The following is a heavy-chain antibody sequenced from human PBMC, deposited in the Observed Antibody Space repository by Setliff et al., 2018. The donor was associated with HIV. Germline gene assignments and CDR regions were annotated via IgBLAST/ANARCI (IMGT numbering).Heavy chain of an antibody. CDR3: ARDPFLWEVTPL. CDR1: GYTFTNYY. Sequence: ASVKVSCKASGYTFTNYYLHWVRQAPGQGLEWMGWINPNSGGTNYAQKFQGRVTMTRDTSISTAYMELSRLRYDDTAIYYCARDPFLWEVTPLWGQGTLVTVSS. J-gene: IGHJ4*02. V-gene: IGHV1-2*02. D-gene: IGHD3-10*01. CDR2: INPNSGGT.